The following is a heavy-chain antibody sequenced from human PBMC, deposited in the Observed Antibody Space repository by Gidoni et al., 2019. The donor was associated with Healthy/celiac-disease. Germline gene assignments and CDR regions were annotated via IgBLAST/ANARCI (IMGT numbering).Heavy chain of an antibody. J-gene: IGHJ6*03. CDR1: GFTFSSYG. V-gene: IGHV3-33*01. Sequence: QVQLVESGGGVVQPGRSLRLSCAASGFTFSSYGMHWVRQAPGKGLEWVAVIWYDGSNKYYADSVKGRFTISRDNSKNTLYLQMNSLRAEDTAVYYCARDSSGGYDYYYYYYYMDVWGKGTTVTVSS. D-gene: IGHD5-12*01. CDR3: ARDSSGGYDYYYYYYYMDV. CDR2: IWYDGSNK.